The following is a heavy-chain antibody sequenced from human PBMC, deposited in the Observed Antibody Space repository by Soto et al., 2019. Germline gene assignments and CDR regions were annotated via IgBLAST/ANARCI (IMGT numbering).Heavy chain of an antibody. CDR3: ARYGSGSYYNVYYFDY. V-gene: IGHV4-59*01. J-gene: IGHJ4*02. D-gene: IGHD3-10*01. CDR1: GGSISSYY. Sequence: PSETLSLTCTVSGGSISSYYWSWIRQPPGKGLEWIGYIYYSGSTKYNPSLKRRVTISVDTSKNQFSLKLSSVTAADTAVFYCARYGSGSYYNVYYFDYWGQGTLVTVSS. CDR2: IYYSGST.